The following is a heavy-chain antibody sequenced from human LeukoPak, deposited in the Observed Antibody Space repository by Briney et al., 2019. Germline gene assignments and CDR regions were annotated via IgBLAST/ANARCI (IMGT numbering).Heavy chain of an antibody. CDR3: AKGMGIQLERRGTGYYFDY. CDR2: ITGSGGST. D-gene: IGHD1-1*01. CDR1: GFTFSSHA. V-gene: IGHV3-23*01. Sequence: GGSLGLSCAASGFTFSSHAMSWVRQAPGKGLEWVSSITGSGGSTYYADSVKGRLTISRDNSKNTLYLQMNNLRAEDTAVYYCAKGMGIQLERRGTGYYFDYWGQGTLVTVSS. J-gene: IGHJ4*02.